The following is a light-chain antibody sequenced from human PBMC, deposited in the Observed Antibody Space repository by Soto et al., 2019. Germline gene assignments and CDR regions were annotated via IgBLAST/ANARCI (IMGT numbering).Light chain of an antibody. Sequence: EIVMTQSPATLSVSPGERATLSCRASQSVSSNFLAWYQQKPGQAPRLLIYGASSRATGIPDRFSGSGSGTDFTLTISRLEPEEFAVYYCQQYGSSPWTFGQGTKVDIK. CDR3: QQYGSSPWT. CDR2: GAS. CDR1: QSVSSNF. V-gene: IGKV3-20*01. J-gene: IGKJ1*01.